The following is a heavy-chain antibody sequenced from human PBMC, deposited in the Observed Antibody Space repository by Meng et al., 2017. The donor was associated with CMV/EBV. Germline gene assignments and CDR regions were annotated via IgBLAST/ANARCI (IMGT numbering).Heavy chain of an antibody. Sequence: GESLKISCAASGFTFSSYWMHWVRQVPGKGLVWVSRINSDGSSTSYADSVKGRFTISRDNAKNTLYLQMNSLRAEDTAVYYCARESDYGMDVWGQGTTVTVSS. CDR3: ARESDYGMDV. J-gene: IGHJ6*02. V-gene: IGHV3-74*01. CDR1: GFTFSSYW. CDR2: INSDGSST.